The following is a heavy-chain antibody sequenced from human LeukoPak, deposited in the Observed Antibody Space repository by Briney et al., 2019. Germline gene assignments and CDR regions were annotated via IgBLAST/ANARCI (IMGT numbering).Heavy chain of an antibody. D-gene: IGHD6-19*01. V-gene: IGHV3-64*01. Sequence: GGSLRLSCAASGFTFSSYAMHWVRQAPGKGLEYVSSISSNGGSSYYANSVKGRFTISRDNSKNTLYLQVGSLRAEDMAVYYCARGFLGYSSGWYESYFDSWGQGTLVTVSS. CDR1: GFTFSSYA. CDR3: ARGFLGYSSGWYESYFDS. CDR2: ISSNGGSS. J-gene: IGHJ4*02.